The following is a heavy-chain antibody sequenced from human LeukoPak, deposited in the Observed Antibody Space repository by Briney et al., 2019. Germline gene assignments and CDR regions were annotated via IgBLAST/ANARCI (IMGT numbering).Heavy chain of an antibody. CDR3: ARDPGTRRDY. CDR1: GFTISSNY. V-gene: IGHV3-53*01. Sequence: GGSLRLSCAASGFTISSNYMSWVRQAPGKGLEWVSVIYSGGSIYYADSVKGRFTISRDNSKNTLYLQMNSLRAEDTAVYYCARDPGTRRDYWGQGTLVTVSS. J-gene: IGHJ4*02. CDR2: IYSGGSI.